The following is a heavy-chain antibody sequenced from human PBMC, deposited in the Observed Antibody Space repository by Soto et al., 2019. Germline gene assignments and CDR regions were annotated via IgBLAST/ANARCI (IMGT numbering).Heavy chain of an antibody. CDR1: GFIFRSYE. CDR3: ARGVAARPGYYFDY. V-gene: IGHV3-48*03. CDR2: ISSGGNII. J-gene: IGHJ4*02. Sequence: PGGSLRLSCAASGFIFRSYELNWVRQAPGKGLEWVSYISSGGNIIKYADSVRGRFTVSRDNAKNSLYLQMDTLRAEDTAVYYCARGVAARPGYYFDYWGQGTLVTVSS. D-gene: IGHD6-6*01.